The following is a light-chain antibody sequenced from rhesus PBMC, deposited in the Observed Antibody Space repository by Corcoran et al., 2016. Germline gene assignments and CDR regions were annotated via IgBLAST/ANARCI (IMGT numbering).Light chain of an antibody. CDR1: QGISSY. J-gene: IGKJ1*01. CDR2: AAS. CDR3: QQHNSHPWT. Sequence: DIQMTQSPSSLSASVGDTVTITCRASQGISSYLNWFQQKPVKGPNLLIYAASSLQSGVPSRFSGSGSGTDFTLTISSLQPEDFAAYYCQQHNSHPWTFGQGTKVEIK. V-gene: IGKV1-28*03.